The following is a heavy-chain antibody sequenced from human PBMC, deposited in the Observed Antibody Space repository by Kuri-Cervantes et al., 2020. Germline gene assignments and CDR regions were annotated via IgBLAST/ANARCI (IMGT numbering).Heavy chain of an antibody. CDR1: GFTFSSYS. V-gene: IGHV3-21*04. CDR2: ISSSSSYI. D-gene: IGHD4-17*01. CDR3: AKRNDYGDYGDHYYYYYGMDV. Sequence: GGSLRLSCAASGFTFSSYSMNWVRQAPGKGLEWVSSISSSSSYIYYADSVKGRFTISRDNAKNSLYLQMNSLRAEDTAVYYCAKRNDYGDYGDHYYYYYGMDVWGQGTTVTVSS. J-gene: IGHJ6*02.